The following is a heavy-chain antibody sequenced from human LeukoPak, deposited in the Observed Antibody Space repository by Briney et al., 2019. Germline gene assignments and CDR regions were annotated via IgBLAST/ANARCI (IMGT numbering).Heavy chain of an antibody. J-gene: IGHJ5*02. CDR2: IKEDGSEK. V-gene: IGHV3-7*01. CDR3: ARGTRVGTPYNWFDP. CDR1: GFTFSSYW. Sequence: GGSLRLSCTTSGFTFSSYWMSWVRQAPGKGLEWLGNIKEDGSEKYDVESVKGRFTISRDNAKNSLYLQMNSLRVEDTAVYYCARGTRVGTPYNWFDPWGQGPLVTVSS. D-gene: IGHD1/OR15-1a*01.